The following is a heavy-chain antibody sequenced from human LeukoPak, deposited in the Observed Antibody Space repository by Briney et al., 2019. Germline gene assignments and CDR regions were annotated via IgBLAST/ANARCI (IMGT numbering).Heavy chain of an antibody. CDR2: VHLDGRT. J-gene: IGHJ4*02. V-gene: IGHV4-4*02. CDR1: GGSILTTNW. D-gene: IGHD3-3*01. CDR3: AREGGFFRPLDY. Sequence: SETLSLTCAVSGGSILTTNWWTWVRQPPGKGLEWIGEVHLDGRTNYNPSLKSRLTISVDLSENHISLKLTSVTAADTAVYYCAREGGFFRPLDYSGQGTLVTVSS.